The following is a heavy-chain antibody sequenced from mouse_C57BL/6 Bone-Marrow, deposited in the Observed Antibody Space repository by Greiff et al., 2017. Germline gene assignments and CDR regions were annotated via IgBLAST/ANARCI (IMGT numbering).Heavy chain of an antibody. CDR3: AIWDYHYYFDC. CDR2: IHPSDSDT. D-gene: IGHD2-4*01. V-gene: IGHV1-74*01. J-gene: IGHJ2*01. CDR1: GYTFTSYW. Sequence: QVQLQQPGAELVKPGASVKVSCKASGYTFTSYWMHWVKQRPGQGLEWIGRIHPSDSDTNYNQKFKGKATLTVDKSSSTADMQLSSLTSEDAAVYYCAIWDYHYYFDCWGQGTTLTVAS.